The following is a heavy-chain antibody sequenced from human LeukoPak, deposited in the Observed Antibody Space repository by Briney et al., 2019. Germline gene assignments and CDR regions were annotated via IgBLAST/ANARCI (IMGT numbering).Heavy chain of an antibody. CDR3: AGATDYGDYLDY. D-gene: IGHD4-17*01. CDR1: GGSISMYY. CDR2: IYYRGST. Sequence: SETLSLTCTVSGGSISMYYWSWIRQPPGKGLEWIGYIYYRGSTNYNPSIKSRVTISVDTSKNQFSLKLSSVTAADTAVYYCAGATDYGDYLDYWGQGTLVTVCS. V-gene: IGHV4-59*01. J-gene: IGHJ4*02.